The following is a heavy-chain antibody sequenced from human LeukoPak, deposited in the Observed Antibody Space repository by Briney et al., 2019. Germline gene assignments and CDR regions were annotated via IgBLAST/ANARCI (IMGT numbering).Heavy chain of an antibody. V-gene: IGHV5-51*01. CDR1: GSRFTSYW. CDR2: VYPGDSDT. D-gene: IGHD3-10*01. CDR3: ARLKKPDGSGSYSQY. J-gene: IGHJ4*02. Sequence: GESLKISFKGSGSRFTSYWIGWVRPMPGKGLEWMGMVYPGDSDTRYSPSFQGQVTISADKSISTAYLQWSSLKASDTAMYYCARLKKPDGSGSYSQYWGQGTLVTVSS.